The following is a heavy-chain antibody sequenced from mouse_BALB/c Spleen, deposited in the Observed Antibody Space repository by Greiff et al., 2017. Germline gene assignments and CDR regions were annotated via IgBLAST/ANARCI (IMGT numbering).Heavy chain of an antibody. CDR2: IYPYNGGT. V-gene: IGHV1S29*02. D-gene: IGHD4-1*02. J-gene: IGHJ3*01. Sequence: EVQLQQSGAELMKPGASVKISCKASGYTFTDYNMHWVKQSHGKSLEWIGYIYPYNGGTGYNQKFKSKATLTVDNSSSTAYMELRSLTSEDSAVYYCASNWAFAYWGQGTLVTVSA. CDR1: GYTFTDYN. CDR3: ASNWAFAY.